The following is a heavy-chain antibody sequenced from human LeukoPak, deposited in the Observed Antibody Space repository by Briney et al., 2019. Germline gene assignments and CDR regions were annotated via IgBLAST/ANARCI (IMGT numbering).Heavy chain of an antibody. J-gene: IGHJ4*02. CDR2: INHSGST. V-gene: IGHV4-34*01. D-gene: IGHD2-15*01. CDR3: ARGRGLLGY. CDR1: GGSFSGYY. Sequence: SETLSLTCAVYGGSFSGYYWSWIRQPPGKGLEWIGEINHSGSTNYNPPLKSRVTISVDTSKNQFSLKLSSVTAADTAVYYCARGRGLLGYWGQGTLVTVSS.